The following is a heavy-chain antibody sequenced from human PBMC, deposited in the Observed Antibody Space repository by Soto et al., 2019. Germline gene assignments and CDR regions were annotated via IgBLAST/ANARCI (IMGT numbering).Heavy chain of an antibody. Sequence: QVQLVQSGAEVKRPGSSVKVSCKASGGTFNNYALSWVRQAPXQGLEWMGGIIPIFNSANYAQKFQGRVTITADDSTSTAYMELRSLRPDDTAVYYCAREVTVASYSFDFWGQGTLVTVSS. J-gene: IGHJ4*02. V-gene: IGHV1-69*01. D-gene: IGHD5-12*01. CDR1: GGTFNNYA. CDR3: AREVTVASYSFDF. CDR2: IIPIFNSA.